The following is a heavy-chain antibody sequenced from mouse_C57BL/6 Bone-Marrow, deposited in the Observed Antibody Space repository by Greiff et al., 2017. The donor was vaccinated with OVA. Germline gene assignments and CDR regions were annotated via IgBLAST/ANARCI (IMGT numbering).Heavy chain of an antibody. CDR1: GYTFTDYN. J-gene: IGHJ2*01. V-gene: IGHV1-39*01. D-gene: IGHD1-1*01. CDR2: INPNNGTT. CDR3: ERIGVTTVVSDY. Sequence: EVQLVESGPELVKPGASVKLSCKASGYTFTDYNMHWVKQSHGKSLEWIGAINPNNGTTSYNQKFKGKATLTVDQSSSTAYMQLNSLTSEDSAVCYCERIGVTTVVSDYWGQGTTLTVSS.